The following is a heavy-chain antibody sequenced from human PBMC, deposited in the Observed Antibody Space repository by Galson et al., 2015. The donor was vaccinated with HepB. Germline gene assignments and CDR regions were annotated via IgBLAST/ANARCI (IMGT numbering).Heavy chain of an antibody. V-gene: IGHV3-53*01. CDR1: TFIFSTYS. J-gene: IGHJ4*02. CDR3: AREYSATWFSGLGY. D-gene: IGHD5-12*01. CDR2: FYSGGST. Sequence: SLRLSCAASTFIFSTYSMNWVRQAPGKGLEWVSVFYSGGSTFYADSVKGRFTISRDSSKNTLYLQMNSLRAEDTAVYYCAREYSATWFSGLGYWGQGTLVTVSS.